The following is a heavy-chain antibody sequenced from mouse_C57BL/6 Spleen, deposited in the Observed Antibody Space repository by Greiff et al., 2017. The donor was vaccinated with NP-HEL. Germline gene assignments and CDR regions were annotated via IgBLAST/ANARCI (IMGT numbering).Heavy chain of an antibody. CDR2: ISYDGSN. Sequence: DVKLQESGPGLVKPSQSLSLTCSVTGYSITSGYYWNWIRQFPGNKLEWMGYISYDGSNNYNPSLKNRISITRDTSKNQFFLKLNSVTTEDTATYYCASLYDYDEWYFDVWGTGTTVTVSS. D-gene: IGHD2-4*01. V-gene: IGHV3-6*01. J-gene: IGHJ1*03. CDR1: GYSITSGYY. CDR3: ASLYDYDEWYFDV.